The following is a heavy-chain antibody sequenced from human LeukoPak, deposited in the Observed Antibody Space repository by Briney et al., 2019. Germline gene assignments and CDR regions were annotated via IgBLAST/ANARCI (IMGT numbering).Heavy chain of an antibody. V-gene: IGHV3-7*03. D-gene: IGHD2-15*01. CDR3: ARRSGGDAFYM. Sequence: GGSLTLSCAASEFTFSIFWMIRVRQAPGKGLEWVASIRPDGSERYFVESVKGRFTLSRDNAKDSPNLQMNSLRAEDTAVYYCARRSGGDAFYMWGQGTMVTVSS. CDR2: IRPDGSER. J-gene: IGHJ3*02. CDR1: EFTFSIFW.